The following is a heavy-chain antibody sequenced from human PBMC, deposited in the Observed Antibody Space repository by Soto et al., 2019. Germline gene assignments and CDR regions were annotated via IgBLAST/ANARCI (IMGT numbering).Heavy chain of an antibody. CDR3: AKDRRSAAGNPYYYYGMDV. V-gene: IGHV3-30*18. Sequence: QVQLVESGGGVVQPGRSLRLSCAASGFTFSSYGMHWVRQAPGKGLEWVAVISYDGSNKYYADSVKGRFTISRDNSKNTLYLQMNSLRAEDTAVYYCAKDRRSAAGNPYYYYGMDVWGQGTTVTVSS. CDR2: ISYDGSNK. D-gene: IGHD6-13*01. CDR1: GFTFSSYG. J-gene: IGHJ6*02.